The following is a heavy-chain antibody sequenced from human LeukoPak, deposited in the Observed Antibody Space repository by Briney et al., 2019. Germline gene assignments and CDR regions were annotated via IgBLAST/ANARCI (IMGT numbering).Heavy chain of an antibody. CDR1: GGSFSGYY. Sequence: SETLSLTCVVYGGSFSGYYWSWIRQPPGKGLEWIGEINHSGSTNYNPSLKSRVTISVDTSKNQFSLKLSSVTAADTAVYYCAGRGLPVANIDFWGQGTLVTVSS. CDR3: AGRGLPVANIDF. V-gene: IGHV4-34*01. J-gene: IGHJ4*02. D-gene: IGHD2-2*01. CDR2: INHSGST.